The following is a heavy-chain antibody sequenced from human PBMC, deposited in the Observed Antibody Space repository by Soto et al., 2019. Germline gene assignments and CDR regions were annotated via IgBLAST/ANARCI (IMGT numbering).Heavy chain of an antibody. J-gene: IGHJ5*02. Sequence: QVHLVQSGPEVKKPGASVTVSCKASGDTFTNFGLSWVRQAPGQGLEWMGWIATYNTNRNYAQKFQGRLTMTTDTSTSTAYMELKSLGCDDTAVYYCARVLRGVVNWFDPWGQGTLVTVSS. V-gene: IGHV1-18*01. CDR3: ARVLRGVVNWFDP. D-gene: IGHD3-10*01. CDR1: GDTFTNFG. CDR2: IATYNTNR.